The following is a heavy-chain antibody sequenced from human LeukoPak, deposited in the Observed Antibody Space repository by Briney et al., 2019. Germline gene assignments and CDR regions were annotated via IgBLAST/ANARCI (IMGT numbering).Heavy chain of an antibody. CDR3: ATGDYSGTKPDPIDM. CDR2: ITPNSDDT. CDR1: GYTFTDYY. J-gene: IGHJ3*02. V-gene: IGHV1-2*02. D-gene: IGHD3-10*01. Sequence: GASVKVSCKASGYTFTDYYIHWVRQAPGQGLEWMGCITPNSDDTDYAQKFQGRITMSRDTSINTAYMELTRLRSDDTAVYYCATGDYSGTKPDPIDMCGKGTMVTVSS.